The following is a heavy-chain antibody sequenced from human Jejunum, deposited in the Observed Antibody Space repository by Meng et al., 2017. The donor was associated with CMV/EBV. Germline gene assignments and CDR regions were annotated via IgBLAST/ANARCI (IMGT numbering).Heavy chain of an antibody. CDR1: VFAFQSSR. CDR3: VKDVAY. CDR2: VPHDGTSK. V-gene: IGHV3-30*02. J-gene: IGHJ4*02. D-gene: IGHD2-21*01. Sequence: VQLVCVGGSSSHVGVSLWHNWEYSVFAFQSSRITGARLPPGKALECVAFVPHDGTSKYYADTVKGRCTISRDKSENTRYLKMSSLRAEDTSVYYCVKDVAYWGQGTLVTVSS.